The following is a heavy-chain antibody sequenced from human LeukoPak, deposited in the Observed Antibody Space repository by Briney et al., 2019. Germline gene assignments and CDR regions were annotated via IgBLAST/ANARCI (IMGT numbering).Heavy chain of an antibody. V-gene: IGHV4-34*01. CDR1: GGSFSGYY. CDR3: AGSVIDCSSTSCYTKWFDP. J-gene: IGHJ5*02. D-gene: IGHD2-2*02. Sequence: SETLSLTCAVYGGSFSGYYWSWIRQPPGRGLEWIGEINHSGSTNYNPSLKSRVTISVDTSKNQFSLKLSSVTAADTAVYYCAGSVIDCSSTSCYTKWFDPWGQGTLVTVSS. CDR2: INHSGST.